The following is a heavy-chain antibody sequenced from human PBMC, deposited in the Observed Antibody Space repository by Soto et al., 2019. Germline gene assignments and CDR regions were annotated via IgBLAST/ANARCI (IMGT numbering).Heavy chain of an antibody. D-gene: IGHD2-2*01. Sequence: SVKVSCKASGGTFSSYTISWVRQAPGQGLEWMGRIIPILGIANYAQKFQGRVTITADKPTSTAYMGLSSLRSEDTAVYYCARDGPPARHYWGQGTLVTVSS. CDR1: GGTFSSYT. J-gene: IGHJ4*02. CDR3: ARDGPPARHY. CDR2: IIPILGIA. V-gene: IGHV1-69*04.